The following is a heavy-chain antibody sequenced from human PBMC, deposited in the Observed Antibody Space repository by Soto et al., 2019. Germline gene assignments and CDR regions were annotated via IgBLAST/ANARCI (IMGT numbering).Heavy chain of an antibody. CDR2: SIPISGTA. CDR1: GGTLTSYA. J-gene: IGHJ4*02. V-gene: IGHV1-69*01. D-gene: IGHD5-18*01. Sequence: QVQLVQSGAEVKKPGSSVKVSCKASGGTLTSYAISWVRQAPGQGPEWMGGSIPISGTAHYAQKFQGRVTITADESTRTAHMELSRLRFDDTAVYYCAARPAEYSCGYFAYWGQGIRVSVSS. CDR3: AARPAEYSCGYFAY.